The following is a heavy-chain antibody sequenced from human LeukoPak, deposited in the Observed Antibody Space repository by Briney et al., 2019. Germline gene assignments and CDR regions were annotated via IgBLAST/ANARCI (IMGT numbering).Heavy chain of an antibody. CDR3: ARGATVAGDFDY. D-gene: IGHD6-19*01. V-gene: IGHV3-66*01. Sequence: GGSLRLSCAASGLTVSSNYMSWVRQAPGKGLEWVSAFYSVGDTYYADSVKDRFTISRDNSKNTLYLQMHSLRPEDTAVYYCARGATVAGDFDYWGQGTLVTVSS. CDR2: FYSVGDT. J-gene: IGHJ4*02. CDR1: GLTVSSNY.